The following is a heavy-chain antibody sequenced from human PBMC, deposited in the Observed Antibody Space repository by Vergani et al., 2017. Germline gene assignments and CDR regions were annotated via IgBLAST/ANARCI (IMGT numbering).Heavy chain of an antibody. J-gene: IGHJ6*03. Sequence: QVQLQQWGAGLLKPSETLSLTCAVYGGSFGGYYWSWIRQPPGKGLEWIGEINHRGRTTYNPSLKSRVTILVDTSKNQFSLKLSSVTAADTAVYSCARGGPLVDCTSRSCYMRRREIFYYMDGWDKGTTVTVSS. D-gene: IGHD2-2*02. CDR2: INHRGRT. CDR3: ARGGPLVDCTSRSCYMRRREIFYYMDG. CDR1: GGSFGGYY. V-gene: IGHV4-34*01.